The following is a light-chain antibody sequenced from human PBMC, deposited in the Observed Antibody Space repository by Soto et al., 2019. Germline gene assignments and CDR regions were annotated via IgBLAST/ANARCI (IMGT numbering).Light chain of an antibody. J-gene: IGLJ2*01. Sequence: QSALTQPASVSGSPGQSITISCTGKSSDIGGYDYVSWYQQHPGKVPKLMIYEVFRRPSGISDRFSGSKSGNTASLTISGLQAEDEADYYCCSYTTTSTFLFGGGTKLTVL. CDR1: SSDIGGYDY. V-gene: IGLV2-14*03. CDR2: EVF. CDR3: CSYTTTSTFL.